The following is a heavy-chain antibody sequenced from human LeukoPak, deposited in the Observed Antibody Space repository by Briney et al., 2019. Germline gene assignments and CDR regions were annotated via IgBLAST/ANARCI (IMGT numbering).Heavy chain of an antibody. CDR2: MYYSGST. CDR1: GGSISSGDYY. CDR3: ARPYYYDSRIDP. V-gene: IGHV4-30-4*01. J-gene: IGHJ5*02. Sequence: PSETLSLTCTVSGGSISSGDYYWGWIRQPPGKGLEWIAYMYYSGSTYYNPSLKSRVTMSADTSKNQLSLKLSSVTAADTAVYYCARPYYYDSRIDPWGQGILVTVSS. D-gene: IGHD3-22*01.